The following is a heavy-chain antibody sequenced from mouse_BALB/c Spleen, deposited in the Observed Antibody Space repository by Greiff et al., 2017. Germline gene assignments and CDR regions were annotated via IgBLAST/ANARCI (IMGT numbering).Heavy chain of an antibody. V-gene: IGHV1-80*01. D-gene: IGHD2-1*01. CDR3: ARKEGYYGNFYAMDY. Sequence: VQLEQSGAELVRPGSSVKISCKASGYAFSSYWMNWVKQRPGQGLEWIGQIYPGDGDTNYNGKFKGKATLTADKSSSTAYMQLSSLTSEDSAVYFCARKEGYYGNFYAMDYWGQGTSVTVSS. CDR1: GYAFSSYW. CDR2: IYPGDGDT. J-gene: IGHJ4*01.